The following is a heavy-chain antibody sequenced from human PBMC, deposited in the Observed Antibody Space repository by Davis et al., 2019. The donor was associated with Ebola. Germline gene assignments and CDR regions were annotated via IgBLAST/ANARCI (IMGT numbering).Heavy chain of an antibody. CDR2: TYYRSKWYN. D-gene: IGHD5-24*01. J-gene: IGHJ6*03. CDR3: ARGLRRYSGDGYNFGHYYYYMDV. Sequence: HSQTLSLTCAISGDSVSSNSAAWNWIRQSPSRGLEWLGRTYYRSKWYNDYAVSVKSRITINPDTSKNQFSLQLNSVTPEDTAVYYCARGLRRYSGDGYNFGHYYYYMDVWGKGTTVTVSS. CDR1: GDSVSSNSAA. V-gene: IGHV6-1*01.